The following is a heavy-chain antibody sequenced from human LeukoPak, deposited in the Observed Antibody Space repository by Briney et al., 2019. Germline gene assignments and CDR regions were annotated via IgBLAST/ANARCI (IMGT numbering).Heavy chain of an antibody. V-gene: IGHV3-7*01. CDR3: AREFVVVTAISYYFDS. CDR1: GFTFSSYW. Sequence: PGGSLRLSCAASGFTFSSYWMSWVRQAPGKGLEWVANIKQDGSEKYYADSVKGRFTISRDNSKNTLYLQMNSLRAEDTAVYYCAREFVVVTAISYYFDSWGQGTLVTVSS. J-gene: IGHJ4*02. D-gene: IGHD2-21*02. CDR2: IKQDGSEK.